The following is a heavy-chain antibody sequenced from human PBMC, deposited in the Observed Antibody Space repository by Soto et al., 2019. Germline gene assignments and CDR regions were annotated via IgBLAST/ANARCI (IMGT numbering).Heavy chain of an antibody. J-gene: IGHJ6*02. V-gene: IGHV1-8*01. CDR2: MNPNSGNT. CDR1: GYTFTSYD. CDR3: ARRGYSSSWYYYRYYGMDV. Sequence: QVQLVQSGAEVKKPGASVKVSCKASGYTFTSYDINWVRQATGQGLEWMGWMNPNSGNTGYAQKFQGRVTMTRNTSIGTAYMELSSLRSEDTAIYYCARRGYSSSWYYYRYYGMDVWGQGTTVTVSS. D-gene: IGHD6-13*01.